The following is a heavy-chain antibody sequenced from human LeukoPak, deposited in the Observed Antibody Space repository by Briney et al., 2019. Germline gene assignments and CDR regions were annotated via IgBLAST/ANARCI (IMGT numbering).Heavy chain of an antibody. CDR3: AEEGGPAGFYYYYYMDV. Sequence: GGSLRLSCAASGFTFSSYGMHWVRQAPGKGLEWVAFIRYDGSNKYYADSVKGRFTISRDNSKSTLYLQMNSLRAEDTAVYYCAEEGGPAGFYYYYYMDVWGKGTTVTVSS. CDR2: IRYDGSNK. J-gene: IGHJ6*03. CDR1: GFTFSSYG. V-gene: IGHV3-30*02.